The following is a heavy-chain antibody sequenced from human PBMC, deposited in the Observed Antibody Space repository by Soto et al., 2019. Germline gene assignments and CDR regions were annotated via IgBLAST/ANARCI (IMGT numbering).Heavy chain of an antibody. J-gene: IGHJ4*02. CDR1: GGSISSSSYY. CDR2: IYYSGST. D-gene: IGHD3-22*01. CDR3: ARHDYYYETPPPAPIDY. Sequence: SETRSLTCTVSGGSISSSSYYWGWIRQPPGKGLEWIGSIYYSGSTYYNPSLKSRVTISVDTSKNQFSLKLSSVTAADTAVYYCARHDYYYETPPPAPIDYWGQGTLVTVSS. V-gene: IGHV4-39*01.